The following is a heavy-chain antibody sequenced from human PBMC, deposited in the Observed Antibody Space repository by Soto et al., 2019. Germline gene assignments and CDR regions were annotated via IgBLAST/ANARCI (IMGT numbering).Heavy chain of an antibody. V-gene: IGHV1-18*01. CDR1: GYTFTSYG. Sequence: QVQLVQSGAEVKKPGASVKVSCKASGYTFTSYGISWVRQAPGQGLEWMGWISAYNGNTNYAQKHQGTVTMTTDTCTSTAYMELRSLRSDDTAVYYCARARPTGGVAGPDPSMDVWGQGTTVTVSS. CDR2: ISAYNGNT. CDR3: ARARPTGGVAGPDPSMDV. J-gene: IGHJ6*02. D-gene: IGHD6-19*01.